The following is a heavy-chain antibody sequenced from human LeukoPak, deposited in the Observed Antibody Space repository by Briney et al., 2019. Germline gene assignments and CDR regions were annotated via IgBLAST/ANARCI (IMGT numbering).Heavy chain of an antibody. CDR3: ARDLLYSSSSGGYYYYGMDV. CDR1: GYTFTSYY. V-gene: IGHV1-46*01. J-gene: IGHJ6*02. D-gene: IGHD6-6*01. CDR2: INPSGGST. Sequence: ASVKVSCKASGYTFTSYYMHWVRHAPGQGLEWMGIINPSGGSTSYAQKFQRRVTMTRDTSTSTVYMELSSLRSEDTAVYYCARDLLYSSSSGGYYYYGMDVWGQGTTVTVSS.